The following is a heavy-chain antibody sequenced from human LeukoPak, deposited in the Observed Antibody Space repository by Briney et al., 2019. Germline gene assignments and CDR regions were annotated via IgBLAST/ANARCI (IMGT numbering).Heavy chain of an antibody. J-gene: IGHJ6*03. CDR1: GGSITRYY. V-gene: IGHV4-59*01. CDR3: ARILSYGDYYYYYMDV. D-gene: IGHD4-17*01. Sequence: SETLSLTCTVSGGSITRYYWSWIRQPPGKGLEWIGYIYYSGSTNYNPSLKSRVTISVDTSKNQFSLRLSSVTAADTAVYYCARILSYGDYYYYYMDVWGKGTTVTDSS. CDR2: IYYSGST.